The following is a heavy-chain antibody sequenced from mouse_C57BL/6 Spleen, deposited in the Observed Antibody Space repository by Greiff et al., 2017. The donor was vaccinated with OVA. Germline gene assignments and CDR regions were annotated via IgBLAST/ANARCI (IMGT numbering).Heavy chain of an antibody. J-gene: IGHJ4*01. CDR2: IDPSDSYT. CDR1: GYTFTSYW. D-gene: IGHD2-1*01. CDR3: TRGGNGHWALED. V-gene: IGHV1-59*01. Sequence: QVQLQQPGAELVRPGTSVKLSCKASGYTFTSYWMHWVKQRPGQGLEWIGVIDPSDSYTNYNQKFKGKATLTVDTSSSTAYMQLSSLTSEDSAVYDCTRGGNGHWALEDWGKGTSVTVSS.